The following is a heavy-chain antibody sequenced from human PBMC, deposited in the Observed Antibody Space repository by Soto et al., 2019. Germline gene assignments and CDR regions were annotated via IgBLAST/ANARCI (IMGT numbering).Heavy chain of an antibody. CDR2: IYYSGST. J-gene: IGHJ4*02. Sequence: PSETLSLTCTVSGGSISSGGYYWSWIRQHPGKGLEWIGYIYYSGSTYYNPSLKNRITISVDTSKYHFSLKLIFVTAADTAVYYCAREPSIWGQGTLVTVSS. CDR1: GGSISSGGYY. V-gene: IGHV4-31*03. CDR3: AREPSI.